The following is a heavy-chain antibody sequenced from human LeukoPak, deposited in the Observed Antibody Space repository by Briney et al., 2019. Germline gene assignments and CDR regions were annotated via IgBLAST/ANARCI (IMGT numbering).Heavy chain of an antibody. CDR3: AKGVFGVAPAATFDY. D-gene: IGHD2-2*01. CDR2: ISGSGGST. Sequence: PGGSLRLSCAASGFTFSSYAMSWVRQAPGKGLEWVSAISGSGGSTYYADSVKGRFTISRDNSKNTPYLHMNSLKAEDTAVYYCAKGVFGVAPAATFDYWGQGTLVTVSS. V-gene: IGHV3-23*01. J-gene: IGHJ4*02. CDR1: GFTFSSYA.